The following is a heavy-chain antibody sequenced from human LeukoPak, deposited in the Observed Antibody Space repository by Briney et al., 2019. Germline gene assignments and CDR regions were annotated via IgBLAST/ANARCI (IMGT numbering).Heavy chain of an antibody. V-gene: IGHV3-9*03. CDR1: GFTFDDYA. CDR2: ISWNSGSI. J-gene: IGHJ2*01. D-gene: IGHD2-2*01. CDR3: AKGPEGYCSSTSCYDWYFDL. Sequence: GGSLRLSCAASGFTFDDYAMHWVRQAPGKGLEWVSGISWNSGSIGYADSVKGRFTISRDNAKNSLYLQMNSLRAEDMALYNCAKGPEGYCSSTSCYDWYFDLWGRGTLVTVPS.